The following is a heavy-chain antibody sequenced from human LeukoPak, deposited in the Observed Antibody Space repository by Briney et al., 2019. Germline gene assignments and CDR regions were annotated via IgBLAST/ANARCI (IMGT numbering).Heavy chain of an antibody. V-gene: IGHV5-51*01. J-gene: IGHJ4*02. CDR3: ARYESSGWSVSEDYFDY. CDR1: GYSFTSYW. CDR2: IYPGDSDT. D-gene: IGHD3-22*01. Sequence: GESLKISCKGSGYSFTSYWIGWVRQMPGKGLEWMGIIYPGDSDTRYSPSFQGRVTISADKSISTAYLQWSSLKASDTAMYYCARYESSGWSVSEDYFDYWGQGTLVIVSS.